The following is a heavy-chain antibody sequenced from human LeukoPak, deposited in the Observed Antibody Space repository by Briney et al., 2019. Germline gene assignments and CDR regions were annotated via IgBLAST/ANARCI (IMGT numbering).Heavy chain of an antibody. J-gene: IGHJ4*02. Sequence: SETLSLTCTVSGGSISSSSYYWGWLRQPPGKGLEWIGSIYYSGSTYYNPSLKSRVTISVDTSKNQFSLKLSSVTAADTAVYYWARAVTEQQWLEAGPYYFDYWGQGTLVTVSS. V-gene: IGHV4-39*07. CDR2: IYYSGST. CDR3: ARAVTEQQWLEAGPYYFDY. D-gene: IGHD6-19*01. CDR1: GGSISSSSYY.